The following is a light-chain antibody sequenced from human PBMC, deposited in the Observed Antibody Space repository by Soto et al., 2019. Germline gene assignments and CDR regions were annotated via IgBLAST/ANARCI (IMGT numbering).Light chain of an antibody. CDR3: QQYASSPLT. V-gene: IGKV3-20*01. Sequence: EIVLTQSPGTLSLSPGEKATLSCKASQSVSRSYLAWYQQKPGQAPRLLIYGAYTTATGIPDRFSGSGSGTDSTLTISRLEPEDFAVYYCQQYASSPLTFGGGTKVEIK. J-gene: IGKJ4*01. CDR2: GAY. CDR1: QSVSRSY.